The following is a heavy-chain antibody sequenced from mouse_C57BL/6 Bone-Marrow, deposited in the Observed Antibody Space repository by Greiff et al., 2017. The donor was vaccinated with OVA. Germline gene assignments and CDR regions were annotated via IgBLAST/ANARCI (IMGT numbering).Heavy chain of an antibody. D-gene: IGHD2-2*01. V-gene: IGHV5-6*01. J-gene: IGHJ3*01. CDR2: ISSGGSYT. CDR1: GFTFSSYG. Sequence: VQLKESGGDLVKPGGSLKLSCAASGFTFSSYGMSWVRQTPDKRLEWVATISSGGSYTYYPDSVKGRFTISRDNAKNTLYLQMSSLKSEDTAMYYCAHIYYGYAGFAYWGQGTLVTVSA. CDR3: AHIYYGYAGFAY.